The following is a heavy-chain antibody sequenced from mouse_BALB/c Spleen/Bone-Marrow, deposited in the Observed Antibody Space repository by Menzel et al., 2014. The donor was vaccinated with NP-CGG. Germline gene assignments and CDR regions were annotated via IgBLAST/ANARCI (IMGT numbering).Heavy chain of an antibody. J-gene: IGHJ3*01. Sequence: VMLVESGGGLVKSGGSLKLSCAASVFTFNSYGMSWVRQTPEKRLEWVATISGGGSYTFYPDSVKGRFTISRDNAKNNLFLQLSSLRSEDTALYYCARHAYYDQTEVSFVYWGQGTLVTVSA. D-gene: IGHD2-4*01. V-gene: IGHV5-9-2*01. CDR2: ISGGGSYT. CDR1: VFTFNSYG. CDR3: ARHAYYDQTEVSFVY.